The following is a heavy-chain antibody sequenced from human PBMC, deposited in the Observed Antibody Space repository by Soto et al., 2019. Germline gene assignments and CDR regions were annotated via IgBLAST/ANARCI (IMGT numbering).Heavy chain of an antibody. J-gene: IGHJ4*02. D-gene: IGHD4-17*01. CDR2: ISRSGDYT. Sequence: EVQLLESGGDLVQPGGSLRLSCAASGFSFSSYAMTWVRQAPGKGLQWVSGISRSGDYTYYAESVEGRFTISRDDSKNTLYLEVKSLSAEDTAVYYCAKVVRPSTTTTQPVEYWGQGTLVTVSS. V-gene: IGHV3-23*01. CDR1: GFSFSSYA. CDR3: AKVVRPSTTTTQPVEY.